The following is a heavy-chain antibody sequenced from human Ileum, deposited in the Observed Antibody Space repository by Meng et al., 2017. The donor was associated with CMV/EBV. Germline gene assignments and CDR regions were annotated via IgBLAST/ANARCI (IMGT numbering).Heavy chain of an antibody. J-gene: IGHJ4*02. Sequence: QGQREGSGAGRVKTSEALSLACYVSGGSISKYCWSWIRQPAGKGLEWIAHIYTSGTTNYNPSLKSRVTMSVDTSRNQFSLKLTSVTAADTAVYYCARNYGSGNWNFFHYWGQGTLVTVSS. CDR2: IYTSGTT. D-gene: IGHD3-10*01. CDR3: ARNYGSGNWNFFHY. V-gene: IGHV4-4*07. CDR1: GGSISKYC.